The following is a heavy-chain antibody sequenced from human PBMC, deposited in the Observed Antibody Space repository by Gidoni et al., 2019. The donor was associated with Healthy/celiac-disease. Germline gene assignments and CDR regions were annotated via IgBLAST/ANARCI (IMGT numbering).Heavy chain of an antibody. CDR3: AERRGWIGGYFDY. V-gene: IGHV4-34*01. CDR1: GGSFSGYY. J-gene: IGHJ4*02. D-gene: IGHD3-3*01. Sequence: QVQLQQWGAGLLKPSETLSLTCAVYGGSFSGYYWSWIRQPPGKGLEWIGEINHSGSTNYNPSLKSRVTISVDTSKNQFSLKLSSVTAADTAVYYCAERRGWIGGYFDYWGQGTLVTVSS. CDR2: INHSGST.